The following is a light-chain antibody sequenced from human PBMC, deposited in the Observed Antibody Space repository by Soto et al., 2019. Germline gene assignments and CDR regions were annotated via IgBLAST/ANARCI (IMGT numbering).Light chain of an antibody. Sequence: DIQMTQSPSSLSASVGARVTITCQASADIIRYLNWYQQKPGKAPRLLIYDILNLEVGVPSRFSGSGSGTDVTFTITSLQPDDVATYFCQQYGNVPLTFGGGTKVEIK. V-gene: IGKV1-33*01. CDR3: QQYGNVPLT. J-gene: IGKJ4*01. CDR1: ADIIRY. CDR2: DIL.